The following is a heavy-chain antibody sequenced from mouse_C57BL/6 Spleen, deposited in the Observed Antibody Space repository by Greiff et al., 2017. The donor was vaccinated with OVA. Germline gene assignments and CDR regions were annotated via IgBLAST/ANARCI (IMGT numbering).Heavy chain of an antibody. CDR3: ARAGYYGSRNWYFDV. J-gene: IGHJ1*03. V-gene: IGHV1-55*01. CDR1: GYTFTSYW. D-gene: IGHD1-1*01. CDR2: IYPGSGST. Sequence: VQLQQPGAELVKPGASVKMSCKASGYTFTSYWITWVKQRPGQGLEWIGDIYPGSGSTNYNEKFKSKATLTVDTSSSTAYMQLSSLTSEDSAVYYCARAGYYGSRNWYFDVWGTGTTVTVSS.